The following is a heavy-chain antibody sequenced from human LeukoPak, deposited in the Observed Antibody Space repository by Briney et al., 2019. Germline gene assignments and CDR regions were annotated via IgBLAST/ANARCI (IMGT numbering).Heavy chain of an antibody. D-gene: IGHD2-2*01. Sequence: QPGGSLRLSCAASGFTFSGYAMSWVRQAPGKGLEWVSTITGSGGRTYYADSVKGRFTISRDNSKNTLYLQMNRLRAEDTAVYYCAGVAAAISGYWGQGTLVTVSS. CDR3: AGVAAAISGY. J-gene: IGHJ4*02. CDR1: GFTFSGYA. V-gene: IGHV3-23*01. CDR2: ITGSGGRT.